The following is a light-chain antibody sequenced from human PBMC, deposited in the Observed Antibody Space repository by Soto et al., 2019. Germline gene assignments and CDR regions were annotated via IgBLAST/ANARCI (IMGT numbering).Light chain of an antibody. J-gene: IGKJ1*01. V-gene: IGKV1-5*03. CDR1: QSISDR. CDR3: QQYNSYRWT. Sequence: DFLMTQSPSTLSASVGDRVTITCRASQSISDRLAWYQQKPGNAPKLLIYKASSLQSGVPSRFSGSGSGTEFTLTIVSLQPDDFAMYYCQQYNSYRWTFGQETKVEIK. CDR2: KAS.